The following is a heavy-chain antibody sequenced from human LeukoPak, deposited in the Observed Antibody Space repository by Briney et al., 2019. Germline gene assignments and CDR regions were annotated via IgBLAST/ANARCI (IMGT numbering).Heavy chain of an antibody. CDR3: ARDLDFGYSYGFDY. V-gene: IGHV3-21*01. CDR2: ISSSSRYI. Sequence: PGGSLRLSCAASGFTFSSYSMNWVRQAPGKGLEGVSSISSSSRYIYYADSVKGRFTISRDNAKNSLYLQMNSLRAEDTAVYYCARDLDFGYSYGFDYWGQGTLVTVSS. D-gene: IGHD5-18*01. CDR1: GFTFSSYS. J-gene: IGHJ4*02.